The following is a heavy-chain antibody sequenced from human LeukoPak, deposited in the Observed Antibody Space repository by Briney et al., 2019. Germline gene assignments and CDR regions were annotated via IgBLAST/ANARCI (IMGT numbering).Heavy chain of an antibody. Sequence: GGSLRLSCVASGFTFDKFAMTWVRQAPGKGLQWVSTITSGADTYYADSVKGRFSISRDNSRNIVSVQMHSLRADDTALYFWPRGHNLGGGADFFDPWAKGTMAPVSS. V-gene: IGHV3-23*01. CDR1: GFTFDKFA. CDR3: PRGHNLGGGADFFDP. CDR2: ITSGADT. J-gene: IGHJ3*01. D-gene: IGHD3-16*01.